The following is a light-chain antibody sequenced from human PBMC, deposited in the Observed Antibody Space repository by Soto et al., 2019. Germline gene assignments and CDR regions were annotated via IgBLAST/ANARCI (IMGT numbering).Light chain of an antibody. Sequence: QSALTQPASVSGSPGQSITISCTGASTDLESHNLVSWYQQHPGEGPKLVIYEATKRPSGVSTRFSGSKSGNTASLTISGLQPEDEAHYHCCSYATATLLFGGGTKLT. CDR2: EAT. CDR1: STDLESHNL. V-gene: IGLV2-23*01. CDR3: CSYATATLL. J-gene: IGLJ2*01.